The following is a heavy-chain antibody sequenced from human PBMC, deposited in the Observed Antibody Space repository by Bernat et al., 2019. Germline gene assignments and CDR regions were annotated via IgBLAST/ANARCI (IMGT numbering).Heavy chain of an antibody. CDR1: VFTFGDYA. D-gene: IGHD5-12*01. J-gene: IGHJ4*02. V-gene: IGHV3-49*04. CDR3: TSDSRGFDFNY. CDR2: IRSKRYGGTT. Sequence: EVQLVESGGGLVQPGRSLRLSCTASVFTFGDYAVNWVRQAPGKGLEWVGLIRSKRYGGTTEDAASVKGRLSISRDDSKSIAYLQMNSLKIEDTAVYYCTSDSRGFDFNYWGQGTLVTVSS.